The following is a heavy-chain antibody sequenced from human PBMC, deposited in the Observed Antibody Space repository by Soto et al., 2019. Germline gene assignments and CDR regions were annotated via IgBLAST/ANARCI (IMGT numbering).Heavy chain of an antibody. V-gene: IGHV3-30-3*01. J-gene: IGHJ4*02. CDR3: ASIPYGSGSYYFDY. D-gene: IGHD3-10*01. Sequence: GGSLRLSCAASGFTFSSYAMHRVRQAPGKGLEWVAVISYDGSNKYYADSVKGRFTISRDNSKNTLYLQMNSLRAEDTAVYYCASIPYGSGSYYFDYWGQGTLVTVSS. CDR2: ISYDGSNK. CDR1: GFTFSSYA.